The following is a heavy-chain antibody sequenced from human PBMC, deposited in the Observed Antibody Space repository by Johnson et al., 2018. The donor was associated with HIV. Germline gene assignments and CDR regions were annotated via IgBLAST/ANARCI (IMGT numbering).Heavy chain of an antibody. J-gene: IGHJ3*02. Sequence: QMQLVESGGGVVQPGRSLRLSCGASGFTFSTCAMHWVRQAPGKGLEWVAVISYDAITKYYADSVKGRFTISRDNAKNSLYLQMNSLRAEDTAVYYCARDQSEVDAFDIWGQGTMVTVSS. CDR3: ARDQSEVDAFDI. CDR2: ISYDAITK. V-gene: IGHV3-30*04. CDR1: GFTFSTCA.